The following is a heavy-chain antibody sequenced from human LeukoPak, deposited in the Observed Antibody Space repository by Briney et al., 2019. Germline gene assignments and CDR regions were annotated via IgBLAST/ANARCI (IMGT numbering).Heavy chain of an antibody. CDR1: AFTVSSYS. CDR3: ARGGLHYDILTGYYN. CDR2: ISSSSSYI. Sequence: GGSLRLSCAASAFTVSSYSMNWVRQAPGKGLEWVSSISSSSSYIYYADSVKGRFTISRDNAKNSLYLQMNSLRAEDTAVYYCARGGLHYDILTGYYNWGQGPLVTVSS. J-gene: IGHJ4*02. V-gene: IGHV3-21*01. D-gene: IGHD3-9*01.